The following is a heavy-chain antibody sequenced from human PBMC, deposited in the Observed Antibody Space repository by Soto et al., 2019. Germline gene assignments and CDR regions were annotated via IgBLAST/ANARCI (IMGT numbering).Heavy chain of an antibody. V-gene: IGHV1-69*01. D-gene: IGHD6-13*01. CDR2: GIPFFGTA. J-gene: IGHJ6*02. CDR1: GGTFSSYA. CDR3: ARDPSSYSNSSSWYWGDYYYDYGMDV. Sequence: QVQLVQSGAEVKKPGSSVKVSCKASGGTFSSYAISWVRQAPGHGLEWKGGGIPFFGTANYARKFQGRVTITADESTSTADMELSSLRSEDTAVYYCARDPSSYSNSSSWYWGDYYYDYGMDVWGQGTTVTVSS.